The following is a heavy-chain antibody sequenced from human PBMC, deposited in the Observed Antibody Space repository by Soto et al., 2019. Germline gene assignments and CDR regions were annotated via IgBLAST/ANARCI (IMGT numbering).Heavy chain of an antibody. V-gene: IGHV3-33*01. CDR2: IWFDGSNQ. CDR1: GFTFSSHG. Sequence: QVQLVESGGGVVQPGRSLRLSCAASGFTFSSHGMHWVRQAPGKGLEWLSLIWFDGSNQYYADSVKGRFTISRDNSMNTLYLQMNSLRAEDTAVYYCAREYGVYPDHWGQGTVVTVSS. D-gene: IGHD4-17*01. CDR3: AREYGVYPDH. J-gene: IGHJ4*02.